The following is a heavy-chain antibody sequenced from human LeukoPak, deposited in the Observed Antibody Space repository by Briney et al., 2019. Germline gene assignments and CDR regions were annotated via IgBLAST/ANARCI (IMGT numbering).Heavy chain of an antibody. CDR3: ARRWNYGRNYYIDV. J-gene: IGHJ6*03. CDR2: INDSGRI. Sequence: PSETLSLTCAVYGGSFSNYYWSWIRQPPGKGLEWIGEINDSGRINYNPSLMSRVTVSVDTSKNQFSLRLTSVTATDTAVYYCARRWNYGRNYYIDVWVNGATVSVSS. D-gene: IGHD1-7*01. CDR1: GGSFSNYY. V-gene: IGHV4-34*01.